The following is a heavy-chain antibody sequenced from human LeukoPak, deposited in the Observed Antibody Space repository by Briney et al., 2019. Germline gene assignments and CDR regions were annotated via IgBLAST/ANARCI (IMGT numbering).Heavy chain of an antibody. V-gene: IGHV4-34*01. Sequence: SGTLSLTCAVYGGSFSGYYWSWIRQPPGKGLEWIGEINHSGSTNYNPSLKSRVTISVDTSKNQFSLKLSSVTAADTAVYYCARATGYQPIRFDYWGQGTLVTVSS. CDR3: ARATGYQPIRFDY. D-gene: IGHD2-2*01. J-gene: IGHJ4*02. CDR1: GGSFSGYY. CDR2: INHSGST.